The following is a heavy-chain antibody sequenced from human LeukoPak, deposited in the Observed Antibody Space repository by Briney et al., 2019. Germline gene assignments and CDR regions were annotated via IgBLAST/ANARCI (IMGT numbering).Heavy chain of an antibody. Sequence: SETLSLTCTVSGGSISSNSYYWGWIRQPPGKGLEWIGSIYYSGSTYYNPSLKSRVTISVDTSKNQFSLKLSSVTAADTAVYYCARHFSPIGVHWQTPLGGMDVWGQGTTVTVSS. D-gene: IGHD1-1*01. CDR2: IYYSGST. V-gene: IGHV4-39*01. CDR3: ARHFSPIGVHWQTPLGGMDV. J-gene: IGHJ6*02. CDR1: GGSISSNSYY.